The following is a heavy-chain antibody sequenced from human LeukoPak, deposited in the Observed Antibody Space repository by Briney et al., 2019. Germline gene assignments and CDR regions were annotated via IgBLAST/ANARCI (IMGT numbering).Heavy chain of an antibody. CDR1: GFTLSNYW. V-gene: IGHV3-74*01. J-gene: IGHJ4*02. D-gene: IGHD3-10*01. CDR3: TYGSGSSTGWYFDY. CDR2: INSDGSST. Sequence: GGSLSLSCAASGFTLSNYWMHWVRQAPGKGLVRVSRINSDGSSTNYADSVKGRFTISRDNAKNTLYLQVNSLRAEDTAVYFSTYGSGSSTGWYFDYWGQGTLVTVSS.